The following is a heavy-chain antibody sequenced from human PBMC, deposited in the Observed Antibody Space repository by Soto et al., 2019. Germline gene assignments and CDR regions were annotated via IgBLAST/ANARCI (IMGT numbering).Heavy chain of an antibody. CDR2: INPNRGGT. J-gene: IGHJ4*02. Sequence: QVQLVQSGAEVKKPGASVKVSCKASGYTFTGYYMHWVRQAPGQGLEWMGWINPNRGGTNYAQKFQGWVTMTRDTSISTAYMELSRLRSDDTAVYYCARIGSSGWYDYWGQGTLVTVSS. V-gene: IGHV1-2*04. CDR3: ARIGSSGWYDY. D-gene: IGHD6-19*01. CDR1: GYTFTGYY.